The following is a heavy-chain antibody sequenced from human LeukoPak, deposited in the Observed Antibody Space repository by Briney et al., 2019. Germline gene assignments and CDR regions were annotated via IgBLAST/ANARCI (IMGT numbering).Heavy chain of an antibody. D-gene: IGHD5-18*01. V-gene: IGHV1-2*02. CDR3: ARSERGYSYGADFDY. J-gene: IGHJ4*02. CDR1: GYTFTGYY. Sequence: ASVKVSCKASGYTFTGYYMHCVRQAPGQGLEWMEWINPNSGGTNYAQKFQGRVTMTRDTSISTAYMELSRLRSDDTAVYYCARSERGYSYGADFDYWGQGTLVTVSS. CDR2: INPNSGGT.